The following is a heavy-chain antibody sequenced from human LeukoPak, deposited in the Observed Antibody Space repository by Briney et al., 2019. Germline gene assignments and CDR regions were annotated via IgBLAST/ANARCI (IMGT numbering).Heavy chain of an antibody. V-gene: IGHV6-1*01. Sequence: SQTLSLTCNISGDSVSSHTAAWNWIRQSPSRGLEWLGRTCYRSTWSTDYAVSVQSRITINPDTSRNHFSLQLSSVTPEDTAVYYCARDRGGFDSWGQGTLVTVSS. D-gene: IGHD3-10*01. CDR1: GDSVSSHTAA. CDR2: TCYRSTWST. CDR3: ARDRGGFDS. J-gene: IGHJ5*01.